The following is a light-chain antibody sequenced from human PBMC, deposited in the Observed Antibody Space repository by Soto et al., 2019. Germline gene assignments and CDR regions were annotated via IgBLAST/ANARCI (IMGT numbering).Light chain of an antibody. CDR3: QQSYSTPYT. J-gene: IGKJ2*01. CDR1: QSISNY. V-gene: IGKV1-39*01. CDR2: AAS. Sequence: DIQMTQSPSSLSASVGDRVTITCRASQSISNYLNWYQQKPGKAPNLLIYAASSLQSGVPSRFSGSGSVTDFILTITSLQPEDFATYYCQQSYSTPYTFGQGTRLEIK.